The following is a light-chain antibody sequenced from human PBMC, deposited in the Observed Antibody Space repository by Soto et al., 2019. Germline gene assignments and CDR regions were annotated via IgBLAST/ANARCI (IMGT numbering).Light chain of an antibody. CDR2: EDS. CDR1: SSDAGNYNF. V-gene: IGLV2-23*01. Sequence: QSALTQPASVSGSPGQSITISCTGTSSDAGNYNFVSWYQQHPGKAPKVIIYEDSTRPSGVSNRISGSKSGNTASLTISGLQAEDEADYYCCSYAGSSTSWVFGGGTKLDRP. CDR3: CSYAGSSTSWV. J-gene: IGLJ3*02.